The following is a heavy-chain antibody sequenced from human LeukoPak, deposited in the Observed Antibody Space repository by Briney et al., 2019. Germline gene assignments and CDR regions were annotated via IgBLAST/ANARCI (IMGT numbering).Heavy chain of an antibody. CDR1: GFTFSSYG. Sequence: GGSLRLSCAASGFTFSSYGMHWVRQAPGKGLEWVAVIWYDGSNKYYADSVKGRFTISRDNSKNTLYLQMNSLRAEDTAVYYCARDLYGVDTAMVMRYYYYYGMDVWGKGTAVTVSS. CDR3: ARDLYGVDTAMVMRYYYYYGMDV. CDR2: IWYDGSNK. J-gene: IGHJ6*04. V-gene: IGHV3-33*08. D-gene: IGHD5-18*01.